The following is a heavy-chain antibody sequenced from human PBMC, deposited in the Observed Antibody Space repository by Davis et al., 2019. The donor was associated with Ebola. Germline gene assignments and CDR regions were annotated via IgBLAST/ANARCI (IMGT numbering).Heavy chain of an antibody. CDR2: ISGSGGST. D-gene: IGHD2-15*01. CDR3: AKGSVVASPFVH. CDR1: GFTFSSYA. V-gene: IGHV3-23*01. J-gene: IGHJ4*02. Sequence: GESLKISCAASGFTFSSYAMSWVRQAPGKGLEWVSAISGSGGSTYYADSVKGRLTISRDNSKNTLYLQMNSLRAEDTAVYYCAKGSVVASPFVHWGQGTLVTVSS.